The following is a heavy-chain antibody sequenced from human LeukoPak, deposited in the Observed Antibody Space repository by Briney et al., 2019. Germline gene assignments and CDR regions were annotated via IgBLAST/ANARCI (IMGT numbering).Heavy chain of an antibody. CDR1: GFTFSSYA. Sequence: GGSLRLSCAASGFTFSSYAMHWVRQAPGKGLEWVAVISYDGSNKYYADSVKGRFTISRDNSKNTLYLQMNSLRAEDTAVYYCARGGPYSSGWYSYFDYWGQGTLVTVSS. J-gene: IGHJ4*02. V-gene: IGHV3-30-3*01. CDR2: ISYDGSNK. D-gene: IGHD6-19*01. CDR3: ARGGPYSSGWYSYFDY.